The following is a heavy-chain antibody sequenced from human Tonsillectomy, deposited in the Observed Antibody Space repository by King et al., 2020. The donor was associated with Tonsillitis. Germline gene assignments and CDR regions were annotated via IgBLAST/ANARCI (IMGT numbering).Heavy chain of an antibody. V-gene: IGHV3-7*03. CDR3: ARVAGGYYFDY. CDR1: GFTFSSYW. J-gene: IGHJ4*02. Sequence: VQLVESGGGLVQPGGSLRLSCAASGFTFSSYWMSWVRQAPGKGLEWVANIKQDGSEKYYVDSVKGRFTISRDNAKNSLYLQMNSLRAADTAVYYCARVAGGYYFDYWGQGPLVTVSS. D-gene: IGHD6-19*01. CDR2: IKQDGSEK.